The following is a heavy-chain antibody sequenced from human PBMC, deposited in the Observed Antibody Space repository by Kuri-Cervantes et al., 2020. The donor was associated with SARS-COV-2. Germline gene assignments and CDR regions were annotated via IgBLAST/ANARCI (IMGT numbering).Heavy chain of an antibody. CDR2: IDPSDSYT. CDR3: ARRGSPGDWFDP. J-gene: IGHJ5*02. D-gene: IGHD1-26*01. V-gene: IGHV5-10-1*01. Sequence: GGSLRLSCKGSGYSFTSYWISWVRQMPGKGLEWMGRIDPSDSYTNYSPSFQGHVTISADKSISTAYLQWSSLKASDTAMYYCARRGSPGDWFDPWGQGTLVTVSS. CDR1: GYSFTSYW.